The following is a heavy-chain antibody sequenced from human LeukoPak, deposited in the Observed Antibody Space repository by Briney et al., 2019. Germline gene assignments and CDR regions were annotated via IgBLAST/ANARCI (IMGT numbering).Heavy chain of an antibody. J-gene: IGHJ4*02. CDR2: IRSKAYGGTT. V-gene: IGHV3-49*03. CDR3: TSSYQWEPSDY. D-gene: IGHD1-26*01. CDR1: GFTFGDYA. Sequence: GGSLRLSCTASGFTFGDYAMSWFRQAPGKGLEWVGFIRSKAYGGTTEYAASVKGRFTISRDDSKSIAYLQMNGLKTEDTAVYYCTSSYQWEPSDYWGQGTLVTVSS.